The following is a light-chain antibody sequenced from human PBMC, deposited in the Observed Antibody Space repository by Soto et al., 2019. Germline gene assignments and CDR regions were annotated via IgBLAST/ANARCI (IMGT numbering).Light chain of an antibody. J-gene: IGLJ1*01. CDR3: SSYTSSNTFV. Sequence: QSALTQPPSASGSPGQSVTISCTGTSSDVGKYDYVSWYQHHPGKAPKLVIFGVSDRPSGISYRFSGFKSDNTASLTISGLQPEDEADYYCSSYTSSNTFVFGSGTKLTVL. CDR1: SSDVGKYDY. V-gene: IGLV2-14*01. CDR2: GVS.